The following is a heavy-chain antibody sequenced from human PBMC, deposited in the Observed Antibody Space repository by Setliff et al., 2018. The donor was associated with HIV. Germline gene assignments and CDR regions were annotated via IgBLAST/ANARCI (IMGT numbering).Heavy chain of an antibody. CDR1: GYTFTSYG. J-gene: IGHJ4*02. V-gene: IGHV1-18*01. CDR3: ARGIYSYGYLFDY. Sequence: ASVKVSCKASGYTFTSYGISWVRQAPGQGLEWMGWISAYNGNTNYAQKLQGRVAIFVDTSKNQFSLKLRSVTAADTAVYYCARGIYSYGYLFDYWGQGTLVTVSS. CDR2: ISAYNGNT. D-gene: IGHD5-18*01.